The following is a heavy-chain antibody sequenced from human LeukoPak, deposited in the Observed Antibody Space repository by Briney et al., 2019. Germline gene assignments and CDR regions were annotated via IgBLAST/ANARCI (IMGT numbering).Heavy chain of an antibody. CDR2: IYYSGST. Sequence: SETLSLTCTVSGGSISSSSYYWGWIRQPPGKGLEWIGSIYYSGSTYYNPSLKSRVTTSVDTSKNQFSLKLSSVTAADTAVYYCARRGYDFWSGYHGEAFDIWGQGTMVTVSS. CDR1: GGSISSSSYY. D-gene: IGHD3-3*01. CDR3: ARRGYDFWSGYHGEAFDI. J-gene: IGHJ3*02. V-gene: IGHV4-39*01.